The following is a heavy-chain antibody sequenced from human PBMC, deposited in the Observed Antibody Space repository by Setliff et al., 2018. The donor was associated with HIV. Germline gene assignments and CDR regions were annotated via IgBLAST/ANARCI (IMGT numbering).Heavy chain of an antibody. J-gene: IGHJ4*02. V-gene: IGHV1-24*01. Sequence: GASVKVSCKVSGYTLTELSRHWVRQAPGKGLEWMGSFDPKDGKTRYPQKFQGRVTMTEDTSTDTAYMELSSLRSEDTAVYYYVTGSAARPFDYWGQGTRVTVS. CDR3: VTGSAARPFDY. CDR1: GYTLTELS. D-gene: IGHD6-6*01. CDR2: FDPKDGKT.